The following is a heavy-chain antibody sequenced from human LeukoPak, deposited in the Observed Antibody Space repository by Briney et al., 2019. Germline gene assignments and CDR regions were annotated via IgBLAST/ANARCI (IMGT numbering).Heavy chain of an antibody. CDR1: GGSIRSSYYY. V-gene: IGHV4-39*01. CDR2: IYDSGST. D-gene: IGHD6-13*01. CDR3: ARAGFSNWFDP. Sequence: PSETLSLTCTVSGGSIRSSYYYWGWIRQPPGKGLEWVGSIYDSGSTYYNPSLKSRVTISVDTSKNQFSLKLNSVTAADTAVYYCARAGFSNWFDPWGQGTLVTVSS. J-gene: IGHJ5*02.